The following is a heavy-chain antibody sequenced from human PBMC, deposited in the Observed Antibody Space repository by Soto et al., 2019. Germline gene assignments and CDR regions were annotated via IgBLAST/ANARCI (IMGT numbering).Heavy chain of an antibody. D-gene: IGHD6-13*01. CDR2: IYYSGST. CDR1: GGSISSYY. Sequence: SETLSLTCTVSGGSISSYYWSWIRQPPGKGLEWIGYIYYSGSTNYNPSLKSRVTISVDTSKSQFSLKLSSVTAADTAVYYCARAGAAAGNYYYYGMDVWGQGTTVTVSS. CDR3: ARAGAAAGNYYYYGMDV. J-gene: IGHJ6*02. V-gene: IGHV4-59*01.